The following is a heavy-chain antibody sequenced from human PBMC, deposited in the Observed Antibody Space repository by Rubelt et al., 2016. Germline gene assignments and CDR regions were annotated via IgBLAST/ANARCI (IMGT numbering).Heavy chain of an antibody. CDR1: GFSLSTSGVG. D-gene: IGHD6-19*01. V-gene: IGHV2-5*02. J-gene: IGHJ4*02. CDR3: AQRKGGSSGWYVPEGFDY. Sequence: QITLKESGPTLVKPTQTLTLTCTFSGFSLSTSGVGVGWIRQPPGKALEWLALVYWDDDKRYSPSLKSRLTISKGTSKNQVVLTITNMDPVDTATYYCAQRKGGSSGWYVPEGFDYWGQGSVVTVSS. CDR2: VYWDDDK.